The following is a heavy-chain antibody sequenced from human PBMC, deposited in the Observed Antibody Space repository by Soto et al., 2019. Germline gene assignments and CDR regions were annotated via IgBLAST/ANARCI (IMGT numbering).Heavy chain of an antibody. Sequence: PSETLSLTCTVSGGSISSSSYYWGWIRQPPGKGLEWIGSIYYSGSTYYNPSLKSRVTISVDTSKNQFSLKLSSVTAADTAVYYCARHRHYSNSLAYYYYYMDVWGKGTTVT. V-gene: IGHV4-39*01. D-gene: IGHD4-4*01. CDR3: ARHRHYSNSLAYYYYYMDV. CDR1: GGSISSSSYY. J-gene: IGHJ6*03. CDR2: IYYSGST.